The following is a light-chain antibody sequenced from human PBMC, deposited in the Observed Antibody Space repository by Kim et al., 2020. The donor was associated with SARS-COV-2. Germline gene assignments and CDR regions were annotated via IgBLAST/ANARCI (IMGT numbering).Light chain of an antibody. J-gene: IGLJ2*01. V-gene: IGLV3-1*01. CDR2: QDT. CDR1: ELGDKY. Sequence: SYELTQPPSVSVSPGQTASITCSGDELGDKYTCWYQQKPGQSPLLVIYQDTERPSGIPERFSGSNSGNTATLTISGTQAMDEADYHCQEWDSSKGVIFGG. CDR3: QEWDSSKGVI.